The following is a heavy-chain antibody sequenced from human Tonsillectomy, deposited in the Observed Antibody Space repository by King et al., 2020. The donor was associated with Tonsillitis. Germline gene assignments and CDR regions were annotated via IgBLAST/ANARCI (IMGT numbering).Heavy chain of an antibody. J-gene: IGHJ4*02. CDR2: LYYSGST. V-gene: IGHV4-59*01. D-gene: IGHD1-26*01. CDR1: GGSISSSY. Sequence: QLQESGPGLVKPSETLSLTCTVSGGSISSSYWSWIRQPPGKGLEWIGYLYYSGSTNYNPSLKSRVTISVDTSKNQFSLKLSSVTAADTAVYYCARVTVGALDYWGRGTLVTVSS. CDR3: ARVTVGALDY.